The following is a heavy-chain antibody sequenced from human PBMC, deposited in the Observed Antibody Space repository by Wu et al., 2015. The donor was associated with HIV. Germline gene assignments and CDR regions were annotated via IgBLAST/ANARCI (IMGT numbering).Heavy chain of an antibody. Sequence: QVQLVQSGAEVKKPGSSVKVSCKASGGTFSSFAISWVRQAPGQGLEWMGGIIPIFGTSNYVQKFQGRVTITADESTSTAYMELNSLRSEDTAVYYCARHTYYYDSSGYYGDHDAFDIWGQGTMVTVSS. CDR3: ARHTYYYDSSGYYGDHDAFDI. D-gene: IGHD3-22*01. V-gene: IGHV1-69*12. J-gene: IGHJ3*02. CDR1: GGTFSSFA. CDR2: IIPIFGTS.